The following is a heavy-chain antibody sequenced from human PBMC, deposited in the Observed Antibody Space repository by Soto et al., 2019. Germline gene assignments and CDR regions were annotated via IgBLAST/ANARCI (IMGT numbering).Heavy chain of an antibody. Sequence: SETLSLTCTVSGGSISSGGYYWSWIRQHPGKGLEWIGYIYYSGSTYYNPSLKGRVTISVDTSEKQFSLRLSSVSAADTAVYYCARVPRANRGRDYYGMDVWGQGTTVTVYS. CDR3: ARVPRANRGRDYYGMDV. J-gene: IGHJ6*02. CDR1: GGSISSGGYY. D-gene: IGHD3-10*01. V-gene: IGHV4-31*03. CDR2: IYYSGST.